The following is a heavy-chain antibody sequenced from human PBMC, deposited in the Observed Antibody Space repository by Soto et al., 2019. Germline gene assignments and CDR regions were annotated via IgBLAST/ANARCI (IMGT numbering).Heavy chain of an antibody. V-gene: IGHV3-23*01. Sequence: PGGSLRLSCAASGFTFSSYAMSWVRQAPGKGLEWVSAISGSGGSTYYADSVKGRFTISRDNSKNTLYLQMNSLRAEDTAVFYCAKGEDVLRYFDWLFYFDYWGQGTLVTVSS. CDR1: GFTFSSYA. J-gene: IGHJ4*02. CDR3: AKGEDVLRYFDWLFYFDY. D-gene: IGHD3-9*01. CDR2: ISGSGGST.